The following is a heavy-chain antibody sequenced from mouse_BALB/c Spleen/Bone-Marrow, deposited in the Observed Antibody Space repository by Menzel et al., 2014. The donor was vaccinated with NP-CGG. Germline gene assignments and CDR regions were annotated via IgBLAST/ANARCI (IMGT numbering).Heavy chain of an antibody. CDR3: ARGVYYDYDEGALDY. J-gene: IGHJ4*01. CDR2: INPYNDGT. CDR1: GYTFTSYV. D-gene: IGHD2-4*01. Sequence: VQLQQAGHELVKPGASVKMSCKASGYTFTSYVMHWVKQKPGQGLDWIGYINPYNDGTKYNEKFKGKATLTSDKSSSTAYMELSSLTSEDSAVYYCARGVYYDYDEGALDYWGQGTSVTASS. V-gene: IGHV1-14*01.